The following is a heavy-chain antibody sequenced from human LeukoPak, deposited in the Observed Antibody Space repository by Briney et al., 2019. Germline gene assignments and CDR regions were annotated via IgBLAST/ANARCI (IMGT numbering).Heavy chain of an antibody. CDR2: ISYDGSNK. Sequence: GRSLRLSCAASGFTFSSYAMHWVRQAPGKGLEWVAVISYDGSNKYYADSVKGRFTISRDNSKNTLYLQMNSLRAEDTAVYYCARDCCPSNGVSCFDYWGQGTLVTVSS. D-gene: IGHD2-8*01. CDR3: ARDCCPSNGVSCFDY. J-gene: IGHJ4*02. V-gene: IGHV3-30*04. CDR1: GFTFSSYA.